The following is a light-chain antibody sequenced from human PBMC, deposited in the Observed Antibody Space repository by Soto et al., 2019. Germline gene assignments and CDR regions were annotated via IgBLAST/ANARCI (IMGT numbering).Light chain of an antibody. V-gene: IGLV2-14*03. CDR3: SSYTTSSTYV. J-gene: IGLJ1*01. Sequence: VLTQPASVSGSPGQSITISCTGTSSDVGGYNSVSWYQHHPGKAPKLMIYNVNNRPSGVSNRFSGSKSGNTASLTISGLQAEDEADYYCSSYTTSSTYVFGTGTKVTVL. CDR1: SSDVGGYNS. CDR2: NVN.